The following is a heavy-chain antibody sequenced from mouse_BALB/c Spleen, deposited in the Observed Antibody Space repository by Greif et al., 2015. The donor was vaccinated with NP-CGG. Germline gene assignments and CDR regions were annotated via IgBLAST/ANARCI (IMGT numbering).Heavy chain of an antibody. CDR2: IWTGGGT. D-gene: IGHD1-1*01. J-gene: IGHJ4*01. CDR3: VRGPLLLRYYAMDY. Sequence: QVQLQQSGPGLVAPSQSLSITCTVSGFSLTSYDISWIRQPPGKGLEWLGVIWTGGGTNYNSAFMSRLSTSKDNSKSQVFLKMNSLQTDDTAIYYCVRGPLLLRYYAMDYWGQGTSVTVSS. CDR1: GFSLTSYD. V-gene: IGHV2-9-2*01.